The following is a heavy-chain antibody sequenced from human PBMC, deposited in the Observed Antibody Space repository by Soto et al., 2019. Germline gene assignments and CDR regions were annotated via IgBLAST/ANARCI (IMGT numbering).Heavy chain of an antibody. CDR1: GGSFSGYY. J-gene: IGHJ4*02. V-gene: IGHV4-34*01. CDR3: ARGANTAVAPVNY. CDR2: INHSGST. Sequence: SETLSLTCAVYGGSFSGYYWSWIRQPPGEVLEWIGEINHSGSTNYYPSLKRRVTISVDTSKNHCSLQLSSVTAEDAAVYYCARGANTAVAPVNYWGQGTLVTVSS. D-gene: IGHD5-18*01.